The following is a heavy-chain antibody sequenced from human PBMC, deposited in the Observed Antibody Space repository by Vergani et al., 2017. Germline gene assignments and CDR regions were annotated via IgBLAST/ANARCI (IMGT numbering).Heavy chain of an antibody. CDR1: GFTFSSYA. Sequence: EVQLLESGGGLVQPGGSLRLSCAASGFTFSSYAMSWVRQSPGKGLEWVSAISGSGGSTYYAESVKGRFTISRDNSKNTMYLQMNSLRAEDTDVYYCAKDRLPVTRAFDIWGQGTMVTVSS. CDR3: AKDRLPVTRAFDI. CDR2: ISGSGGST. V-gene: IGHV3-23*01. J-gene: IGHJ3*02. D-gene: IGHD4-11*01.